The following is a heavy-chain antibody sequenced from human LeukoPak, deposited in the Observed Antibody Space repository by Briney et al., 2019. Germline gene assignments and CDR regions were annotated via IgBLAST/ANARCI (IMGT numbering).Heavy chain of an antibody. CDR3: ASKEYYYYGMDV. V-gene: IGHV4-4*02. CDR1: GGSSSSSNW. Sequence: SGTLSPTCAVSGGSSSSSNWWNWVRQPPGKGLEWIGEIDHSGRTNCNPSLKSRVTISVDKSKNQISLKLSSVTAADTAAYYCASKEYYYYGMDVWGQGTTVTVSS. J-gene: IGHJ6*01. CDR2: IDHSGRT.